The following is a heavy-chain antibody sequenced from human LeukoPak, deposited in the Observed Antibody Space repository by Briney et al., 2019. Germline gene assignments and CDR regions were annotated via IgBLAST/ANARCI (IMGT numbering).Heavy chain of an antibody. V-gene: IGHV3-30*14. CDR1: GFTFSSYA. Sequence: GGSLRLSCAASGFTFSSYAMHWVRQAPGKGLEWVAVISYDGSNKYYADSVKGRFTISRDNSKNTLYLQMNSLRAEDTAVYYCAREIDYWGQGTLVTVSS. J-gene: IGHJ4*02. CDR2: ISYDGSNK. CDR3: AREIDY.